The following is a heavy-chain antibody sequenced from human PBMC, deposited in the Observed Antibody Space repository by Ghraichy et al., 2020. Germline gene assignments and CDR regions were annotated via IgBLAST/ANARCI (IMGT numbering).Heavy chain of an antibody. D-gene: IGHD2-2*02. Sequence: GESLNISCKGSGYSFTSYWIGWVRQMPGKGLEWMGIIYPGDSDTRYSPSFQGQVTISADKSISTAYLQWSSLKASDTAMYYCARTILGYCSSTSCYTGPDYGMDVWGQGTTVTVSS. CDR3: ARTILGYCSSTSCYTGPDYGMDV. CDR2: IYPGDSDT. CDR1: GYSFTSYW. J-gene: IGHJ6*02. V-gene: IGHV5-51*01.